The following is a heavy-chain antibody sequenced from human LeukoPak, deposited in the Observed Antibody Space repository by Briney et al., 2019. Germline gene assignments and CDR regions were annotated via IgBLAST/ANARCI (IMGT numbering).Heavy chain of an antibody. CDR2: ISYDGSNK. D-gene: IGHD3-22*01. Sequence: PGGSLRLSCAASGFTFSSYGMHWVRQAPGKGLEWVAVISYDGSNKYYADSVKGRFTISRDNSKNTLYLQMNSLRAEDTAVYYCAKGDYYDSSGYLPFDYWGQGTLVTVSS. CDR1: GFTFSSYG. V-gene: IGHV3-30*18. CDR3: AKGDYYDSSGYLPFDY. J-gene: IGHJ4*02.